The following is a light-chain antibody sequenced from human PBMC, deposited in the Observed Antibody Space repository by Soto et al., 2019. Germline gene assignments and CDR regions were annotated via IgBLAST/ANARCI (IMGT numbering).Light chain of an antibody. CDR3: HSRA. J-gene: IGKJ5*01. CDR2: DAS. Sequence: DLQLTQTPSSFCASVGDEFTITCRASQTISRWLAWYKQKPGRAPKLLIYDASTLESGVPSRFSGSGSETEFTITTSRLQPDDFATYFCHSRAFGQGTRLEI. CDR1: QTISRW. V-gene: IGKV1-5*01.